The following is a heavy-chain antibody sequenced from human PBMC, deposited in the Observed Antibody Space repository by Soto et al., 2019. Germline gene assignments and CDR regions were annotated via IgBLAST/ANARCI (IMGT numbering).Heavy chain of an antibody. CDR2: MSWNSVER. Sequence: GGSLRLSCAASGFTFDDYAMHWVRQAPGKGLEWVSGMSWNSVERGHADSVKGRFTISRDNAKNSLYLQMNSLRAEDTALYYCAKEYCSGGSCDMAFDIWGQGTMVTVSS. D-gene: IGHD2-15*01. CDR3: AKEYCSGGSCDMAFDI. V-gene: IGHV3-9*01. J-gene: IGHJ3*02. CDR1: GFTFDDYA.